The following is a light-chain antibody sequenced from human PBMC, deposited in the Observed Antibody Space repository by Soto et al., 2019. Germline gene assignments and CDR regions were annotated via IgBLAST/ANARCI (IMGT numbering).Light chain of an antibody. J-gene: IGKJ3*01. CDR1: QSVSSK. CDR2: GAS. Sequence: EIVMTQSPATLSVSPGERATLSCRASQSVSSKLAWYQQKPGQAPRLLIYGASTRATGIPARFSGSGSGTEFSLTVSSLQSEDFAVYYCQQYNKWPPSFTFGPGTKVDI. CDR3: QQYNKWPPSFT. V-gene: IGKV3-15*01.